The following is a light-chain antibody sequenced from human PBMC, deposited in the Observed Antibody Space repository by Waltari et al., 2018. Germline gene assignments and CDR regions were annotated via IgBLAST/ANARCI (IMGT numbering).Light chain of an antibody. CDR1: ALPKQS. CDR3: QSADSSGTSRV. J-gene: IGLJ2*01. Sequence: SYELTQPPSVSVPPGQTARLTCSGDALPKQSVYWYQQRPGQAPVLMIYKDTKRPSGIPERFSGSASGTTVTLTISGVQAEDEAVYYCQSADSSGTSRVFGGGTKLTVL. V-gene: IGLV3-25*03. CDR2: KDT.